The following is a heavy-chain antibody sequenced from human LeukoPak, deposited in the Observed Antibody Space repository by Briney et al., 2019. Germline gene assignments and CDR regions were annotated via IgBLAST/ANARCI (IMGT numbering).Heavy chain of an antibody. J-gene: IGHJ4*02. Sequence: ASVKASCKASGYSFTTYWIHWVRQAPGQGLEWMGCMNPDNGVTGYAQRFQGRVTMTRDTSVNTAYMHLSSLKSDDTAIYFCARDPGFLQSDYWGQGTLVTVPS. D-gene: IGHD5-24*01. V-gene: IGHV1-2*02. CDR1: GYSFTTYW. CDR3: ARDPGFLQSDY. CDR2: MNPDNGVT.